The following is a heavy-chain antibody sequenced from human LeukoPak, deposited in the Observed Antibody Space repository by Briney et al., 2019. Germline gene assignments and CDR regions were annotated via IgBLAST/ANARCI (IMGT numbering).Heavy chain of an antibody. V-gene: IGHV3-23*01. Sequence: GGSLRLSCAASGFTFSSYAVSWVRQAPGKGLEWVSAISGSGGSTYYADSVKGRFTISRDNSKNTLYLQMNSLRAEDTAVYYCVARHYDILTGYDYWGQGTLVTVSS. CDR2: ISGSGGST. CDR3: VARHYDILTGYDY. CDR1: GFTFSSYA. D-gene: IGHD3-9*01. J-gene: IGHJ4*02.